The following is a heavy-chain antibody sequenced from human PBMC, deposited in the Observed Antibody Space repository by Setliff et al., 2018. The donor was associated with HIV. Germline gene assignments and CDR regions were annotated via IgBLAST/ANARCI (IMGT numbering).Heavy chain of an antibody. V-gene: IGHV1-18*01. CDR3: VTSKPHNWNDGANWFDP. D-gene: IGHD1-20*01. CDR2: LSDYNGNT. Sequence: ASVKVSCKASGYTFTSYGISWVRQAPGQGLEWMGWLSDYNGNTNYSQNFQGRVTLTRDTSISTAYMELNSLRSDDTAIYYCVTSKPHNWNDGANWFDPWGQGTLVTVPQ. J-gene: IGHJ5*02. CDR1: GYTFTSYG.